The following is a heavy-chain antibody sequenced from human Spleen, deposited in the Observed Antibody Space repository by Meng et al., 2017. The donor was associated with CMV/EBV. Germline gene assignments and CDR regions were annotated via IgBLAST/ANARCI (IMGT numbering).Heavy chain of an antibody. CDR1: GFHFSTYW. J-gene: IGHJ4*02. CDR2: ISWNGGNT. D-gene: IGHD1-1*01. CDR3: ARDWVAQMEH. V-gene: IGHV3-20*04. Sequence: GGSLRLSCAASGFHFSTYWMSWVRQAPGKGLEWVCGISWNGGNTGYADSVKGRFTISRDNAKNSLYLQMNSLRAEDTAFYYCARDWVAQMEHWGQGTLVTVSS.